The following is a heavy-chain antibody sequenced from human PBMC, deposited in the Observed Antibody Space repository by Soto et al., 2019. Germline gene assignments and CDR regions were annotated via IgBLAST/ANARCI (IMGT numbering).Heavy chain of an antibody. CDR1: GYSFTSYW. V-gene: IGHV5-51*01. J-gene: IGHJ3*02. Sequence: CKGSGYSFTSYWIGWVRQMPGKGLEWMGIIYPGDSDTRYSPSFQGQVTISADKSISTAYLQWSSLKASDTAMYYCARVVCSSTSCYPYDAFDIWGQGTMVTVSS. CDR2: IYPGDSDT. D-gene: IGHD2-2*01. CDR3: ARVVCSSTSCYPYDAFDI.